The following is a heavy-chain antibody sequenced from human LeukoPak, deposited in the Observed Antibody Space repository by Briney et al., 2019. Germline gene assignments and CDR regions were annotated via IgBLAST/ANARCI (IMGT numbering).Heavy chain of an antibody. J-gene: IGHJ4*02. CDR2: IYYSGST. CDR1: GGSISSSSYY. D-gene: IGHD6-13*01. Sequence: SETLSLTCTVSGGSISSSSYYWGWIRQPPGKGLEWIGSIYYSGSTYYNPSLKSRVTISVDTSKNQFSLKLSSVTAADTAVYYCASYSSSWYTHSSHPDDYWGQGTLVTVSS. V-gene: IGHV4-39*01. CDR3: ASYSSSWYTHSSHPDDY.